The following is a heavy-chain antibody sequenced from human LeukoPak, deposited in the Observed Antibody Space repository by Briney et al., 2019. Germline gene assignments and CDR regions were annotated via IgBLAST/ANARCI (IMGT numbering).Heavy chain of an antibody. CDR1: GFSFGGFW. V-gene: IGHV3-74*01. Sequence: GGSLRLSCAASGFSFGGFWMHWVRQAPGKGLLWVSRIRSDGSSTSYADSVKGRFTISRDNARNTLYLQMNSLRAEDTAVYYCARGDYFDYWGQGSLVTVSS. CDR3: ARGDYFDY. J-gene: IGHJ4*02. CDR2: IRSDGSST.